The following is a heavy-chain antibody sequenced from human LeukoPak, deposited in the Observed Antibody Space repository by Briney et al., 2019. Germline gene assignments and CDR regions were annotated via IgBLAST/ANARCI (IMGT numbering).Heavy chain of an antibody. J-gene: IGHJ4*02. CDR3: ASPPGGSSYDGYFDY. Sequence: SETLPLTCTVSGGSISSGDYYWSWIRQPPGKGLEWIGYIYYSGSTYYNPSLKSRVTISVDTSKNQFSLKLSSVTAADTAVYYCASPPGGSSYDGYFDYWGQGTLVTVSS. D-gene: IGHD6-6*01. V-gene: IGHV4-30-4*08. CDR2: IYYSGST. CDR1: GGSISSGDYY.